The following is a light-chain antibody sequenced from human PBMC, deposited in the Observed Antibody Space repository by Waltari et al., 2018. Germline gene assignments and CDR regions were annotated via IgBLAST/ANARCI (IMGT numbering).Light chain of an antibody. CDR1: QSVLYSSNNKNY. J-gene: IGKJ2*01. V-gene: IGKV4-1*01. CDR2: WAS. CDR3: HQYYATPYT. Sequence: IVLTQSPDSLAVSLGERATINCKSSQSVLYSSNNKNYLTWYQQKPGQPPKLLIYWASTRESGVPDRFSGSGSGTDFTLTISSLQAEDVAVYYCHQYYATPYTFGQGTKREIK.